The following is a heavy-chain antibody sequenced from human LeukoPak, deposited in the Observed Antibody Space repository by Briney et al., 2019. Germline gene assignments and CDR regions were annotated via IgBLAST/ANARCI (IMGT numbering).Heavy chain of an antibody. V-gene: IGHV1-2*02. CDR3: ARDSRGVVVVPAASYGMDV. D-gene: IGHD2-2*01. J-gene: IGHJ6*02. CDR2: INPNSGGT. Sequence: ASVNVSCKASVYTFTGYYMHWVRQAPGQGREWMGWINPNSGGTNYAQKLQGRVTMTRDTSISTAYMELSRLRSDDTAVYYCARDSRGVVVVPAASYGMDVWGQGTTVTVSS. CDR1: VYTFTGYY.